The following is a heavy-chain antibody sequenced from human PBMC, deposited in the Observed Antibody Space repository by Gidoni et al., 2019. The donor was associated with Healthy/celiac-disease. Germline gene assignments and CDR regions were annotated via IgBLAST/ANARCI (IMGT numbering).Heavy chain of an antibody. CDR2: CYSGGIT. CDR1: GFPVSSNY. D-gene: IGHD3-22*01. J-gene: IGHJ3*02. CDR3: ASQYYYDSSGYSAPAFDI. V-gene: IGHV3-53*01. Sequence: EVQLVESGGGLIQPGGSLRLSCAASGFPVSSNYMSLVRQAPGKGLEWVSVCYSGGITYYADSVKGRFTISRDNSKNTLYLQMNSLRAEDTAVYYCASQYYYDSSGYSAPAFDIWGQGTMVTVSS.